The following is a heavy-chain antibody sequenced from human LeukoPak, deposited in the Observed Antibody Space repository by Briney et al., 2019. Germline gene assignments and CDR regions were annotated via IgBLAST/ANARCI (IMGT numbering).Heavy chain of an antibody. CDR2: ITNDGSST. CDR3: ARVYYDFWSGYYF. J-gene: IGHJ4*02. V-gene: IGHV3-74*01. CDR1: GLTFSSHW. Sequence: PGGSLRLSCAASGLTFSSHWMHWVRQAPGKGLVWVSRITNDGSSTTYADSVKGRFTISRDNSKNTLYLQMNSLRAEDTAVYYCARVYYDFWSGYYFWSQGTLVTVSS. D-gene: IGHD3-3*01.